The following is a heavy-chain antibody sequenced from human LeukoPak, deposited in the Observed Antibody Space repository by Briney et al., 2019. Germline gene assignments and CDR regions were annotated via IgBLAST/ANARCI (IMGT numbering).Heavy chain of an antibody. Sequence: GGSLRLSCAASGXTLSDYYMSWIRQAPGKGLEWVSYISSSSTSTNYADSVKGRFTISRDNAKNSLYLQMNSLRAEDTAVYYCAKDLDCTTYGYYFDYWGQGTLVTVSS. D-gene: IGHD2-21*02. J-gene: IGHJ4*02. CDR1: GXTLSDYY. V-gene: IGHV3-11*06. CDR2: ISSSSTST. CDR3: AKDLDCTTYGYYFDY.